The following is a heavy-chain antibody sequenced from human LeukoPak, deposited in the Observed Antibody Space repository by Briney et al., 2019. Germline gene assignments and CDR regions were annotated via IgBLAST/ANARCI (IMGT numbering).Heavy chain of an antibody. CDR1: GGSISSYY. D-gene: IGHD6-19*01. Sequence: PSETLSLTCTVSGGSISSYYWSWTRQPPGKGLEWIGYIYYSGSTNYNPSLKSRVTISVDTSKNQFSLKLSSVTAADTAVYYCARISYPGIAVAGFDYWGQGTLVTVSS. J-gene: IGHJ4*02. V-gene: IGHV4-59*01. CDR3: ARISYPGIAVAGFDY. CDR2: IYYSGST.